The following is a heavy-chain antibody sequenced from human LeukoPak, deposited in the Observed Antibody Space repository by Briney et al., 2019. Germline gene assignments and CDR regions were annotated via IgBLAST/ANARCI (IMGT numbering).Heavy chain of an antibody. CDR2: IKQVVSEK. J-gene: IGHJ4*02. CDR3: ARDNQQLR. V-gene: IGHV3-7*01. D-gene: IGHD6-13*01. Sequence: GGSLRPSSAASGFTFSIYWMSWVRHPPGNGLEWVANIKQVVSEKYYVNSVKGRFTISRDNAKNSLYLQMNSLRAEDTAVYYCARDNQQLRWGQGTLVTVSS. CDR1: GFTFSIYW.